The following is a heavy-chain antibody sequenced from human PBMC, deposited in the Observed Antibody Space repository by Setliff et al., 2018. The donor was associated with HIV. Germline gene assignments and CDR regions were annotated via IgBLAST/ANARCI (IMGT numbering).Heavy chain of an antibody. V-gene: IGHV1-18*03. CDR3: ARHPSGWYGDYFFDY. CDR1: GYTFTSYA. J-gene: IGHJ4*02. Sequence: GASVKVSCKASGYTFTSYAISWVRQAPGQGLEWMGWISAYSGNTHYAQRLQDRVTMTTDTSTSTAYMDLRSLRSDYMAVYYCARHPSGWYGDYFFDYWGQVTLVTVFS. D-gene: IGHD4-17*01. CDR2: ISAYSGNT.